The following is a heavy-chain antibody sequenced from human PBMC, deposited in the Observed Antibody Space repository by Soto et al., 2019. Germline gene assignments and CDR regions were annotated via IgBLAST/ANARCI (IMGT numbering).Heavy chain of an antibody. V-gene: IGHV4-31*03. J-gene: IGHJ4*02. CDR1: GGSINSGGYY. CDR3: AAGGGLPRYY. D-gene: IGHD5-12*01. Sequence: SETLSLTCTVSGGSINSGGYYWSWIRQHPGKGLEWIGYIYYSGSTFYNPSLRSRVTVSVDTSKNQFSLRLTSVTAADTAVYYCAAGGGLPRYYWGQGTLVTVSS. CDR2: IYYSGST.